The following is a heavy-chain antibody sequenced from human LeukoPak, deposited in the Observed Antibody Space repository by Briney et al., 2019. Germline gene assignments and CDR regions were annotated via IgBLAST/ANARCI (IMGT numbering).Heavy chain of an antibody. Sequence: GGSLRLSCAASGFTFSSYAMSWVREAPGKRLEWVSAISGSGGSTYYADSVKGRFTISRDNSKNTLYLQMNSLRAEDTAVYYCAKSGGNVQVTPLDYWGQGTLVTVSS. CDR1: GFTFSSYA. J-gene: IGHJ4*02. D-gene: IGHD4-23*01. V-gene: IGHV3-23*01. CDR3: AKSGGNVQVTPLDY. CDR2: ISGSGGST.